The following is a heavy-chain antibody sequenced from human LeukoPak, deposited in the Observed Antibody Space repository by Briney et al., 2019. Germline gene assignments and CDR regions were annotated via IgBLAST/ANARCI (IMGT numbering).Heavy chain of an antibody. Sequence: GGSLRLSCAASGFTVSSNYMTWVRQAPGKGLEWVSVIYTAGSTYYADSVKDRFTISRDNSKNTLYLQMNSLRAEDTAVYYCTTALYDWNDVNYWGQGTLVTVSS. CDR1: GFTVSSNY. CDR3: TTALYDWNDVNY. J-gene: IGHJ4*02. CDR2: IYTAGST. V-gene: IGHV3-53*01. D-gene: IGHD1-1*01.